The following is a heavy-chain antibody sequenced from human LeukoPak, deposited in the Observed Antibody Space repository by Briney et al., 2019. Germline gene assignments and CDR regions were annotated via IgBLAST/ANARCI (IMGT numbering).Heavy chain of an antibody. Sequence: KPSGTLSLTCTVSGGSIRSYYWSWIRQPPGKGLEWIGYIFYSGGANYNPSLKSRVTISVDTSKNQFSLKLTSVTAADTAVYYCARVYYSNSYDYWYFDLWGRGTLVTVSS. V-gene: IGHV4-59*01. CDR2: IFYSGGA. D-gene: IGHD6-13*01. CDR1: GGSIRSYY. CDR3: ARVYYSNSYDYWYFDL. J-gene: IGHJ2*01.